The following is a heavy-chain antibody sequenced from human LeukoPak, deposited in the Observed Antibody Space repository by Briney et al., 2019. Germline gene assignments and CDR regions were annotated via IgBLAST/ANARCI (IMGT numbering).Heavy chain of an antibody. D-gene: IGHD6-19*01. CDR2: IYYSGST. Sequence: PSETLSLTCTVSGGSISSYYWSWIRQPPGKGLEWIGDIYYSGSTNYNPSLKSRVTISVDTSKNQFSLKLSSVTAADTAVYYCARGVSRGYSSGWYHFDYWGQGTLVTVSS. J-gene: IGHJ4*02. CDR3: ARGVSRGYSSGWYHFDY. CDR1: GGSISSYY. V-gene: IGHV4-59*08.